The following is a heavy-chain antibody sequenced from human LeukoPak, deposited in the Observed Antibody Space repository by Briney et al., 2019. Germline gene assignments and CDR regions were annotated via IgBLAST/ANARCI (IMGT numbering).Heavy chain of an antibody. CDR2: VTSRGGT. D-gene: IGHD3-10*01. CDR1: GFILSSHG. Sequence: GGSLRLSCAASGFILSSHGMSWVRQAPGKRLEWVSTVTSRGGTDYTDSVKGRFIISRDNSKNTLLLQMNSLSAEDTAVYYCAKEDYFNSGSYPGHWGQGTLVTVSS. CDR3: AKEDYFNSGSYPGH. J-gene: IGHJ4*02. V-gene: IGHV3-23*01.